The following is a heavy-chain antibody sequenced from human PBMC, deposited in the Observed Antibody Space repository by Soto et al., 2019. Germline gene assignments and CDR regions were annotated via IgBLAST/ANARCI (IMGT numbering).Heavy chain of an antibody. CDR3: ASRRPELRDLPFDY. Sequence: QVQLVQSGAEVKKPGASVRVSCKASGYTFTGYYMHWVRQAPGQGLEWMGWINPNSGGTNYAQKFQGRVTMTRDTSTRTAYMELSRLRSDYTAVYYCASRRPELRDLPFDYWGQGTLVTVSS. V-gene: IGHV1-2*02. J-gene: IGHJ4*02. CDR1: GYTFTGYY. CDR2: INPNSGGT. D-gene: IGHD1-7*01.